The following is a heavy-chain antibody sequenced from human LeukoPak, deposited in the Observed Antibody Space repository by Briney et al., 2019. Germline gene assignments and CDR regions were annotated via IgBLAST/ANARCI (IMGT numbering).Heavy chain of an antibody. V-gene: IGHV4-39*07. CDR2: INHSGST. D-gene: IGHD1-26*01. Sequence: SETLSLTCTVSGGSISSSSYYRGWIRQPPGKGLEWIGEINHSGSTNYNPSLKSRVTISVDTSKNQFSLKLSSVTAADTAVYYCARGGSGSYGYYFDYWGQGTLVTVSS. CDR1: GGSISSSSYY. CDR3: ARGGSGSYGYYFDY. J-gene: IGHJ4*02.